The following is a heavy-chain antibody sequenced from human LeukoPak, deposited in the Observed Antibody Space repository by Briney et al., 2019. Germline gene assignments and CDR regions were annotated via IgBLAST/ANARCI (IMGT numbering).Heavy chain of an antibody. Sequence: SETLSLTCTVSGGSIGTYYWSWIRQPPGKGLEWIGYIYYNGYTDYNPSLKSRVTISIHTSKNQFSLNLSSVTAADTAVYYCARNSDAFDIWGQGTMVTVSS. CDR2: IYYNGYT. CDR3: ARNSDAFDI. J-gene: IGHJ3*02. V-gene: IGHV4-59*01. CDR1: GGSIGTYY.